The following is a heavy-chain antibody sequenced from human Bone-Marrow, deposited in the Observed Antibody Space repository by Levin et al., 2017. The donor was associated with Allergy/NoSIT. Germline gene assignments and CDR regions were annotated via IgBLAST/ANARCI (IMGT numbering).Heavy chain of an antibody. J-gene: IGHJ6*02. CDR3: ARDQLPTVYYYGMDV. CDR1: GFTFSSYS. CDR2: ISSSSSYI. V-gene: IGHV3-21*01. Sequence: GGSLRLSCAASGFTFSSYSMNWVRQAPGKGLEWVSSISSSSSYIYYADSVKGRFTISRDNAKNSLYLQMNSLRAEDTAVYYCARDQLPTVYYYGMDVWGQGTTVTVSS. D-gene: IGHD1-7*01.